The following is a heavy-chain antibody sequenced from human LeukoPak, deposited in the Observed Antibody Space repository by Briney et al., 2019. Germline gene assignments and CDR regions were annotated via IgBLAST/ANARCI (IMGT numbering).Heavy chain of an antibody. CDR3: ARHKNYGSGRRVDP. CDR1: GGSISSYY. V-gene: IGHV4-59*08. J-gene: IGHJ5*02. D-gene: IGHD3-10*01. Sequence: PSETLSLTCTVSGGSISSYYWSWIRQPPGKGLEWIGYIYYSGSTYYNPSLKSRVTISVDTSRNQLSLQLSSVTAADTAVYYCARHKNYGSGRRVDPWGQGTLVTVSS. CDR2: IYYSGST.